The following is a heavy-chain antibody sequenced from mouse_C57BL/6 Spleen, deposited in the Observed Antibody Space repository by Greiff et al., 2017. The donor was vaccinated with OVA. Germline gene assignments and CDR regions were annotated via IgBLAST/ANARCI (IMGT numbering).Heavy chain of an antibody. CDR1: GYTFTSYW. D-gene: IGHD4-1*01. V-gene: IGHV1-74*01. CDR2: IHPSDSDT. J-gene: IGHJ4*01. Sequence: QVQLQQPGAELVKPGASVKVSCKASGYTFTSYWMHWVKQRPGQGLEWIGRIHPSDSDTNYNQKFKGKATLTADKSSSTAYMQLSSLTSEDSAVYFCAMEGNCYAMDYWGQGTSVTVSS. CDR3: AMEGNCYAMDY.